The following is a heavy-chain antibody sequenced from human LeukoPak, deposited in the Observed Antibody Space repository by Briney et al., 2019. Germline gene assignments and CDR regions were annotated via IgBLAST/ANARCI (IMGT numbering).Heavy chain of an antibody. CDR2: ISGSGGST. CDR1: GFTFSSYA. CDR3: AKDPRVGATFFGWFDP. D-gene: IGHD1-26*01. Sequence: PGGSLRLSCAASGFTFSSYALHWVRQAPGKGLEWVSAISGSGGSTYYADSVKGRFTISRDNSKNTLYLQMNSLRAEDTAVYYCAKDPRVGATFFGWFDPWGQGTLVTVSS. J-gene: IGHJ5*02. V-gene: IGHV3-23*01.